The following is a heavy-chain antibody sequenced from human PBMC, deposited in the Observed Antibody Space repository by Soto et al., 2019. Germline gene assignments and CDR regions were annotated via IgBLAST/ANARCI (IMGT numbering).Heavy chain of an antibody. CDR2: INPATGAA. Sequence: QLHLVQSGAVVKKPGASVTVSCSASGYPVTAYYMHWVRQAPGRGLEWMGGINPATGAAKYTQTFRGRGTMTRDTSKSTVFMEPSGLTSEDTAVFYCARGGGVGVAGSAAFDMWGQGTVVTVSS. D-gene: IGHD3-3*01. CDR1: GYPVTAYY. J-gene: IGHJ3*02. V-gene: IGHV1-2*02. CDR3: ARGGGVGVAGSAAFDM.